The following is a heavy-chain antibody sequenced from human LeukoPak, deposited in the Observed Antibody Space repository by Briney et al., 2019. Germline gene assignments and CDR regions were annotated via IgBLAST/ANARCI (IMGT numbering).Heavy chain of an antibody. CDR1: GFTFSSSS. J-gene: IGHJ4*02. D-gene: IGHD5-12*01. CDR3: AKEIFSGLLYIDY. CDR2: ITDAVGST. V-gene: IGHV3-23*01. Sequence: GGSLRLSCAASGFTFSSSSISWVRQAPGKGLEWVSAITDAVGSTHYADSVKGRFTISSDNSKSTVYLQMNSLRPEDMAVYYCAKEIFSGLLYIDYWGQGTLVTVSS.